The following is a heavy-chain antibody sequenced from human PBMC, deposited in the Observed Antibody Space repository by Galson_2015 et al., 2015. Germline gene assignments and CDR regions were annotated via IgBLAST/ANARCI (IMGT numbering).Heavy chain of an antibody. J-gene: IGHJ4*02. CDR3: AKGGGGYYDSSGATFDY. CDR1: GFTFSSYA. CDR2: ISGSGGST. D-gene: IGHD3-22*01. Sequence: SLRLSCAASGFTFSSYAMSWVRQAPGKGLEWVSAISGSGGSTYYADSVKGRFTISRDNSKNTLYLQMNSLRAEDTAVYYCAKGGGGYYDSSGATFDYWGQGTLVTVSS. V-gene: IGHV3-23*01.